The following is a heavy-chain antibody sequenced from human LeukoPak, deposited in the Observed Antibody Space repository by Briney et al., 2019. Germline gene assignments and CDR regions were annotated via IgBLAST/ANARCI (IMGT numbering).Heavy chain of an antibody. J-gene: IGHJ4*02. CDR3: ARRGYSYGYMGY. CDR1: GGSISSSSYY. CDR2: TYYSGST. D-gene: IGHD5-18*01. V-gene: IGHV4-39*01. Sequence: SETLSLTCTVSGGSISSSSYYWGWIRQPPGKGLEWIGSTYYSGSTYYNPSLKSRVTISVDTSKNQFSLKLSSVTAADTAVYYCARRGYSYGYMGYWGQGTLVTVSS.